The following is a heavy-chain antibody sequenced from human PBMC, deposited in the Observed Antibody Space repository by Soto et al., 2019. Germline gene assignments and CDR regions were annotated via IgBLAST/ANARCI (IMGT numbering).Heavy chain of an antibody. CDR3: ARDTFYGSGSYFDY. D-gene: IGHD3-10*01. J-gene: IGHJ4*02. V-gene: IGHV4-59*01. Sequence: SETLSLTCTVSGGSISSYFWSWIRQPPGKGLEWIGYIYYSGSTNYNPSLKSRVTISVDTSKNQFSLKLSSVTAADTAVYYSARDTFYGSGSYFDYWGQGTLVTVSS. CDR1: GGSISSYF. CDR2: IYYSGST.